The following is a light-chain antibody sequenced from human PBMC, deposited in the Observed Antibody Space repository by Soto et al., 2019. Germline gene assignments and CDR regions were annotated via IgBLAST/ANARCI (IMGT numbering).Light chain of an antibody. CDR1: QSVSSSY. CDR3: QHYGTSPYT. J-gene: IGKJ2*01. V-gene: IGKV3-20*01. Sequence: EIVLTQSPGTLSLSPGERATLSCRASQSVSSSYLAWYQQQPGQAPRLLIYGASSRATGFPDRFSGSGSGTDFTLTISRLEPEDFAVYYCQHYGTSPYTFGQGTKLEI. CDR2: GAS.